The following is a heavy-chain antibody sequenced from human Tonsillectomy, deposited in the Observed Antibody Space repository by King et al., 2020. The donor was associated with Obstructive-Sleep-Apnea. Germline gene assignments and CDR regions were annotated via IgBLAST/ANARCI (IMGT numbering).Heavy chain of an antibody. D-gene: IGHD3-22*01. Sequence: VQLVESGGVVVQPGGSLRLSCAASGFTFDDYAMHWVRQAPGKGLEWVSLISWEGGSTYYADSVKGRFTISRDNSKNSLYLQMNSLRAEDTALYYCAKDSDSSGYFDYWGQGTLVTVSS. CDR3: AKDSDSSGYFDY. V-gene: IGHV3-43D*03. CDR2: ISWEGGST. J-gene: IGHJ4*02. CDR1: GFTFDDYA.